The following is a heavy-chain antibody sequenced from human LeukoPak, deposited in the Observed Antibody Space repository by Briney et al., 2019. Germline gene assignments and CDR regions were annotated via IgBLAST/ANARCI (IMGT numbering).Heavy chain of an antibody. V-gene: IGHV3-74*01. CDR1: GFTFSSYW. CDR3: ARESATMIATFDY. J-gene: IGHJ4*02. Sequence: GGSLRLSCAASGFTFSSYWMHWVRQAPGKGLVWVSHIKTDGSSTNYAESVKGRFTISRDNAKNTVYLQMNSLRAEDTAVYYCARESATMIATFDYWGEGTLVTVSS. D-gene: IGHD3-22*01. CDR2: IKTDGSST.